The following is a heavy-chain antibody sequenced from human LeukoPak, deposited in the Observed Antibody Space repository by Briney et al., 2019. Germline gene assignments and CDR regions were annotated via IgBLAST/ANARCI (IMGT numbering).Heavy chain of an antibody. J-gene: IGHJ4*02. Sequence: GGSLRLSCAASGFTFSSYWMNWVRQAPGKGLVWVSRINSDGSSTSYADSVKGRFTISRDNAKNTLYLQMNSLRAEDTAVYYCARRIYDFWSGYDYWGQGTLVTVSS. CDR1: GFTFSSYW. CDR2: INSDGSST. D-gene: IGHD3-3*01. CDR3: ARRIYDFWSGYDY. V-gene: IGHV3-74*01.